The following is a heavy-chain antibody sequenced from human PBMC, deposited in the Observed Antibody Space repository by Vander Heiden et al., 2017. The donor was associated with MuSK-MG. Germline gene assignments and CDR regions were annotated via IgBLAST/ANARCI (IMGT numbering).Heavy chain of an antibody. CDR2: INHSGST. J-gene: IGHJ5*02. D-gene: IGHD1-26*01. CDR3: VRGGSFNSWFDP. V-gene: IGHV4-34*01. CDR1: GGSFSGYY. Sequence: QVQLQQWGAGLLKPSETLSLTCAVYGGSFSGYYWSWIRQPPGKGLEWIGEINHSGSTNYNPSLKSRVTISVDTSKNQFSLKLSSVTAADTAVYYCVRGGSFNSWFDPWGQGTLVTVSS.